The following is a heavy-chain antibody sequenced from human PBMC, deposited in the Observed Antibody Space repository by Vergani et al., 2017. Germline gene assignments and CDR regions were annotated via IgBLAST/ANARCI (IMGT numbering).Heavy chain of an antibody. D-gene: IGHD3-10*01. Sequence: EVQLVESGGGLVQPGGSLRLSCAASGFTFSNYWMHWVRHYPGKGLMWVSRTNNDGSSIEYADSVKGRFTIFRDNAKNLVYLQMSSVRADDTAVYYCARDYGSGPPQSRRLLYDIGWFDPWGQGTLVTVSS. J-gene: IGHJ5*02. CDR1: GFTFSNYW. V-gene: IGHV3-74*01. CDR2: TNNDGSSI. CDR3: ARDYGSGPPQSRRLLYDIGWFDP.